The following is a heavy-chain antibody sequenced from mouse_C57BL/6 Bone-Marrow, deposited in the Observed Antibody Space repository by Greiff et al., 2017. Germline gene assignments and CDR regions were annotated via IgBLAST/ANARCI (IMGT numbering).Heavy chain of an antibody. V-gene: IGHV1-42*01. J-gene: IGHJ1*03. CDR3: ARCGYYWYFDV. D-gene: IGHD2-2*01. Sequence: DVKLQESGPELVKPGASVKISCKASGYSFTGYYMNWVKQSPEKSLEWIGEINPSTGGTTYNQKFKAKATLTVDKSSSTAYMQLKSLTSEDSAVYYCARCGYYWYFDVWGTGTTVTVSS. CDR1: GYSFTGYY. CDR2: INPSTGGT.